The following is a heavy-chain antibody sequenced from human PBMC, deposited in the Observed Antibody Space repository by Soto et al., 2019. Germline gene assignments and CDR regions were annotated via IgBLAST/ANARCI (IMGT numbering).Heavy chain of an antibody. Sequence: ASVKVSFMASGGTFRNYAFSWVRQPSGLGLEWLGGIIPIFGSANYAQKFQDRVTRTADESTSTVNMELRSMKYEDTAVYYCASSIIFFSTKGWTRSYFDYWGQGPLVPAS. V-gene: IGHV1-69*13. CDR3: ASSIIFFSTKGWTRSYFDY. J-gene: IGHJ4*02. CDR2: IIPIFGSA. CDR1: GGTFRNYA. D-gene: IGHD3-10*01.